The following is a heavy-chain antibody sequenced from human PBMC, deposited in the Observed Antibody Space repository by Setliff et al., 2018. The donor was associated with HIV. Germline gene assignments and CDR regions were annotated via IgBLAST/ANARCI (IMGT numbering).Heavy chain of an antibody. CDR1: GGSISSGSYY. J-gene: IGHJ5*02. D-gene: IGHD1-26*01. Sequence: NPSETLSLTCTVSGGSISSGSYYWSWIRQPAGEGLEWIGQIHTSGSTNYNPSLESRVIILVDTSKNQFSLKLTSVNPADTGMYYCARRTFGSGRIDPWGQGTLVTVSS. CDR3: ARRTFGSGRIDP. V-gene: IGHV4-61*09. CDR2: IHTSGST.